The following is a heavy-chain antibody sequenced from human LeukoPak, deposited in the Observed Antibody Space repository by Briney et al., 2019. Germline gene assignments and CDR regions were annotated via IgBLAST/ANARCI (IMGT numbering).Heavy chain of an antibody. CDR1: GYTFTSYD. D-gene: IGHD5-12*01. V-gene: IGHV1-8*03. Sequence: ASVQVSCKASGYTFTSYDINWVRPATGQGREWMGWMNPNSGSTGYAQKFQGRVTITRNTSISTAYMELSGLRSEDTAVYYCARGRSTGYPYYFEYWGQGTLVTVSS. CDR3: ARGRSTGYPYYFEY. CDR2: MNPNSGST. J-gene: IGHJ4*02.